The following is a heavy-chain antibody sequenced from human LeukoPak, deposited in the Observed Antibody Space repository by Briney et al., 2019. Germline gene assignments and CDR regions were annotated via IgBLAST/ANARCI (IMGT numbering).Heavy chain of an antibody. V-gene: IGHV4-34*01. CDR2: INHSGST. Sequence: PSETLSLTCAVYGGSFSGYYWSWIRQPPGKGLEWVGEINHSGSTNYNPSLKSRVTISVDTSKNQFSLKLSSVTAADTAVYYCATIGGSNYYYYMDVWGKGTTVTVSS. CDR1: GGSFSGYY. CDR3: ATIGGSNYYYYMDV. D-gene: IGHD3-9*01. J-gene: IGHJ6*03.